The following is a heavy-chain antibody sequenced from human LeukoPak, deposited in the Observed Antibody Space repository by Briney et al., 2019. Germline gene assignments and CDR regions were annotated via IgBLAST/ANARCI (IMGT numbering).Heavy chain of an antibody. D-gene: IGHD6-19*01. J-gene: IGHJ5*02. Sequence: SETLSLTCTVSGGSISSYYWSWIRQPPGKGLEWIGYIYYSGSTNYNPSLKSRVTISVDTSKNQFSLKLSSVTAADTAVCYCAGRIAVAGTGAWFDPWGQGTLVTVSS. CDR3: AGRIAVAGTGAWFDP. CDR1: GGSISSYY. V-gene: IGHV4-59*01. CDR2: IYYSGST.